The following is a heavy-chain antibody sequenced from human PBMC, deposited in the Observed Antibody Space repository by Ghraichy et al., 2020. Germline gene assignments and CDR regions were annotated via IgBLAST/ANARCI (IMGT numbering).Heavy chain of an antibody. CDR3: ARVSIAARIFDY. Sequence: SQTLSLTCAVSGGSISSGGYSWSWIRQPPGKGLEWIGYIYHSGSTYYNPSLKSRVTISVDRSKNQFSLKLSSVTAADTAVYYCARVSIAARIFDYWGQGTLVTVSS. CDR1: GGSISSGGYS. D-gene: IGHD6-6*01. J-gene: IGHJ4*02. CDR2: IYHSGST. V-gene: IGHV4-30-2*01.